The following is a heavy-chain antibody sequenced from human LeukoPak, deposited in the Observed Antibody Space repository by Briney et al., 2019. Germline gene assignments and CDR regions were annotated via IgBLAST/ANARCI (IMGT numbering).Heavy chain of an antibody. CDR2: ISYDGSTK. D-gene: IGHD2-15*01. J-gene: IGHJ4*02. CDR1: GFTFSSYA. CDR3: ARGYDYGDS. Sequence: PGGSLRLSCAASGFTFSSYAIHWVRQAPGKGLEWVALISYDGSTKYSTDSVKGRFTISRDNSKNTLYLQMNSLRAEDTAVYYCARGYDYGDSWGQGTLVTVSS. V-gene: IGHV3-30*04.